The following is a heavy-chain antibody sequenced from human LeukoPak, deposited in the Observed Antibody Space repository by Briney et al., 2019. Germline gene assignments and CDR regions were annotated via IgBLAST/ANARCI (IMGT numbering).Heavy chain of an antibody. Sequence: GRSLRLSCAASGFTFSSYAMSWVRHAPGKGLEWVSAISVSGGSTYYADSVKGRFTISRDNSKNTLYLQMNSLRAEDTAVYYCAKIGYYDFWSGYYKDAFDIWGQGTMVTVSS. CDR3: AKIGYYDFWSGYYKDAFDI. V-gene: IGHV3-23*01. J-gene: IGHJ3*02. CDR1: GFTFSSYA. CDR2: ISVSGGST. D-gene: IGHD3-3*01.